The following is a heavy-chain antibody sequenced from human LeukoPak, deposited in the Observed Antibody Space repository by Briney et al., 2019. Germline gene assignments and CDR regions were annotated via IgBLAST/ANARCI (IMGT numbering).Heavy chain of an antibody. CDR3: AKDEVPYSGSQEWGH. V-gene: IGHV3-23*01. Sequence: GGSLRLSCAASGFTFSTYAMSWVRQAPGKGMEWVSGISSSGGNINYADSVKGSVTISRDNSKNTLYLQMNSLRAEDTAVYYCAKDEVPYSGSQEWGHWGQGTLITVSS. CDR2: ISSSGGNI. CDR1: GFTFSTYA. J-gene: IGHJ4*02. D-gene: IGHD1-26*01.